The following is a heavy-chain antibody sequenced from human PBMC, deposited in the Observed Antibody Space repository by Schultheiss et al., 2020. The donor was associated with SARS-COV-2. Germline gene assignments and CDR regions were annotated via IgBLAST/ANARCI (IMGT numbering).Heavy chain of an antibody. D-gene: IGHD7-27*01. Sequence: ASVKVSCKASGYTFTSYDINWVRQATGQGLEWMGWISAYNGNTNYAQKLQGRVTMTTDTSTSTAYMELRSLRSDDTAVYYCARGQDSGEQTGSDYWGQGTLVTVSS. CDR2: ISAYNGNT. CDR1: GYTFTSYD. V-gene: IGHV1-18*01. J-gene: IGHJ4*02. CDR3: ARGQDSGEQTGSDY.